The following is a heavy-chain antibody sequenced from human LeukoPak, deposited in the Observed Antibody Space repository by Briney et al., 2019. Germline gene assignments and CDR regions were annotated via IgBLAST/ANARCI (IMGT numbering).Heavy chain of an antibody. CDR2: INHSGST. J-gene: IGHJ5*02. CDR1: GGSFSGYY. CDR3: ARGQGYSYGEDL. Sequence: SETLSLTCAVYGGSFSGYYWSWIRQPPGKGLEWIGEINHSGSTNYNPYLKSRVTISVDTSKNQFSLKLSSVTAADTAVYYCARGQGYSYGEDLWGQGTLVTVSS. V-gene: IGHV4-34*01. D-gene: IGHD5-18*01.